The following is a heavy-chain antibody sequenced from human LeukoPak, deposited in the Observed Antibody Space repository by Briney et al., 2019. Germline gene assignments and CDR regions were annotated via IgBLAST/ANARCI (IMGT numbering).Heavy chain of an antibody. CDR3: ARDEMATMLRY. Sequence: GGSLRLSCAASGFTFSSYSMNWVRQAPGKGLEWVSYISSSSSTIYYADSVKGRFTISRDNAKNSLYLQMNSLRAEDTAVYYCARDEMATMLRYWGQGTLVTVSS. J-gene: IGHJ4*02. CDR1: GFTFSSYS. V-gene: IGHV3-48*01. CDR2: ISSSSSTI. D-gene: IGHD5-24*01.